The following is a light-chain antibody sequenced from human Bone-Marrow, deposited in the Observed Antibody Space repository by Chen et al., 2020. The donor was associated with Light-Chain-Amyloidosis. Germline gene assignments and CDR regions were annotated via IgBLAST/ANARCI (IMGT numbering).Light chain of an antibody. CDR3: SSFTSSSSYV. CDR1: SGDVWTYNY. CDR2: GVS. V-gene: IGLV2-14*01. Sequence: QSALTQPASVSGSPGQSITIACTGTSGDVWTYNYVSWYQQHPGKAPKVLMYGVSNRPSGVSHRFSGSKSGNTASLTISGLQAEAEADYYCSSFTSSSSYVFGPGTKVTVL. J-gene: IGLJ1*01.